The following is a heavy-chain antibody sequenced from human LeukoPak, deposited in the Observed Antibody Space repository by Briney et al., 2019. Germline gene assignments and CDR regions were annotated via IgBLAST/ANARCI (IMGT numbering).Heavy chain of an antibody. CDR3: AGVVVAAYHREYYFDY. CDR1: GGSISSSGYY. J-gene: IGHJ4*02. V-gene: IGHV4-61*08. Sequence: SETLSLTCTVSGGSISSSGYYWSWLRQHPGEGLEWIGYIYYSGSTNYNPSLKSRVTISVDTSKNQFSLKLSSVTAADTAVYYCAGVVVAAYHREYYFDYWGQGTLVTVSS. D-gene: IGHD2-15*01. CDR2: IYYSGST.